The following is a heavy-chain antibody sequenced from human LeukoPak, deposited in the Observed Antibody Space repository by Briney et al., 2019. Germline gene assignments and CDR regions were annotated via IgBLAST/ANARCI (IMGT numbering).Heavy chain of an antibody. Sequence: PGGSLRLSCAASGFTLSRYPMSWVPQAPGKGLEWVSLISGSGGSTYYADSVKGRFTISRDNSKNTLYLQMNSLRAEDTAVYYCAKDRGDYGGIFDYWGQGTLVTVSS. CDR2: ISGSGGST. D-gene: IGHD4-23*01. J-gene: IGHJ4*02. CDR1: GFTLSRYP. V-gene: IGHV3-23*01. CDR3: AKDRGDYGGIFDY.